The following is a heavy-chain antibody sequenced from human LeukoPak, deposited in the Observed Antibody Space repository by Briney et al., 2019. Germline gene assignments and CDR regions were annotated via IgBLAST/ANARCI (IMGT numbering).Heavy chain of an antibody. V-gene: IGHV3-7*01. J-gene: IGHJ4*02. Sequence: GGSLRLSCAASGFTFRNYWMGWVRQAPGKGLEWVANTKPDGSAEYYADSVRGRFTISRDNSKNTLYLQMNSLRAEDTAVYYCARDLYYYGSGSYYTNAPFDYWGQGTLVTVSS. CDR3: ARDLYYYGSGSYYTNAPFDY. D-gene: IGHD3-10*01. CDR1: GFTFRNYW. CDR2: TKPDGSAE.